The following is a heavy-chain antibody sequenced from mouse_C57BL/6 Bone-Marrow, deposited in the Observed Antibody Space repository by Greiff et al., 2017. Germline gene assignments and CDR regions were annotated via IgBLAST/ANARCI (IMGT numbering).Heavy chain of an antibody. V-gene: IGHV1-15*01. D-gene: IGHD1-1*01. CDR2: IDPETGGT. CDR1: GYTFTDYE. CDR3: TRGITTVVAFYYFDY. Sequence: QVHVKQSGAELVRPGASVTLSCKASGYTFTDYEMHWVKQTPVHGLEWIGAIDPETGGTAYNQKFKGKAILTADKSSSTAYMELRSLTSEDSAVYYCTRGITTVVAFYYFDYWGQGTTLTVSS. J-gene: IGHJ2*01.